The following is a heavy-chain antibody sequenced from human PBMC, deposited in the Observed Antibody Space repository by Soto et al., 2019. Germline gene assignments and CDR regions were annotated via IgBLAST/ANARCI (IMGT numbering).Heavy chain of an antibody. CDR1: GGSISSRTFW. Sequence: SETLSLTSSVSGGSISSRTFWWAWIRQPPGKGLEWIGDMYYSGSSYSSPSLKSRVTLSVDTSKNQLSLKLNSVTAADTAVYYCARHPRDDYNYGGSGIFDYWGQGTLVTVSS. J-gene: IGHJ4*02. D-gene: IGHD4-4*01. CDR2: MYYSGSS. CDR3: ARHPRDDYNYGGSGIFDY. V-gene: IGHV4-39*01.